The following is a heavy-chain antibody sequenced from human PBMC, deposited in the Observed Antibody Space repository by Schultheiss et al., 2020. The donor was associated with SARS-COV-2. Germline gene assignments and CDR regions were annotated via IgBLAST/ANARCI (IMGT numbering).Heavy chain of an antibody. D-gene: IGHD2-2*01. CDR3: AKDYCSSTSCYAGAGAFDI. Sequence: GESLKISCAASGFTFSSYAMSWVRQAPGKGLEWVSAISGSGGSTYYADSVKGRFTISRDNSKNTLYLQMSGLRAEDTALYYCAKDYCSSTSCYAGAGAFDIWGQGTMVTVSS. J-gene: IGHJ3*02. CDR1: GFTFSSYA. V-gene: IGHV3-23*01. CDR2: ISGSGGST.